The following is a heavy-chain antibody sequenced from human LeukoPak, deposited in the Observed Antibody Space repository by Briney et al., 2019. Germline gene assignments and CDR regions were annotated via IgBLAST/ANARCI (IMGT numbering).Heavy chain of an antibody. V-gene: IGHV4-59*11. CDR3: ARGIRRYGDSGEYYYGMDV. D-gene: IGHD4-17*01. CDR2: IYYSGST. J-gene: IGHJ6*02. Sequence: SETLSLTCSVSGDSISSHYWGWIRQTPGKGLEWIGYIYYSGSTNYNPSLKSRVTISVDTSKNQFSLKLSSVTAADTAVYYCARGIRRYGDSGEYYYGMDVWGQGTTVTVSS. CDR1: GDSISSHY.